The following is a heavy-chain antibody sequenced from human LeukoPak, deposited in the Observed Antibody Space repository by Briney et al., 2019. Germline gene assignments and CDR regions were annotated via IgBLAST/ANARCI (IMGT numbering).Heavy chain of an antibody. Sequence: SETLSLTCAVSGGSFSGYYWSWIRQPPGKGLEWIGEINHNGSTNYNPSLKSRVTISVDTSKNQFSLKLSSVTAADTAVYYCARAHSGSLEIDYWGQGTLVTVYS. D-gene: IGHD1-26*01. J-gene: IGHJ4*02. CDR1: GGSFSGYY. CDR3: ARAHSGSLEIDY. V-gene: IGHV4-34*01. CDR2: INHNGST.